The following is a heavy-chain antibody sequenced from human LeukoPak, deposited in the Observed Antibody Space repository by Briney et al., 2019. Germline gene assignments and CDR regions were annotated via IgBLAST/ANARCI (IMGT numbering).Heavy chain of an antibody. CDR1: GGSISSGDYY. Sequence: PSETLSLTCTVSGGSISSGDYYWSWIRQPPGKGLEWIGYIYYSGSTYYNPSLKSRVTISVDTSKNQFSLKLSSVTAADTAVYYCARLYSPLRITMVRGVIITWGQGTLVTVSS. CDR2: IYYSGST. CDR3: ARLYSPLRITMVRGVIIT. D-gene: IGHD3-10*01. J-gene: IGHJ5*02. V-gene: IGHV4-30-4*01.